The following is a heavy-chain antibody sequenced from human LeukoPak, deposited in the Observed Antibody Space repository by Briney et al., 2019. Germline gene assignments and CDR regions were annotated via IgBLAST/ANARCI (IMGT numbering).Heavy chain of an antibody. J-gene: IGHJ5*02. V-gene: IGHV3-30*04. CDR1: GFTFSSYA. Sequence: GGSLRLSCAASGFTFSSYAMHWVRQAPGKGLEWVAVISYDGSNKYYADSVKGRFTISRDNSKNTLYLQMNSLRADDTAVYYCVRGYSYGWFDPWGQGTLVTVSS. CDR2: ISYDGSNK. D-gene: IGHD5-18*01. CDR3: VRGYSYGWFDP.